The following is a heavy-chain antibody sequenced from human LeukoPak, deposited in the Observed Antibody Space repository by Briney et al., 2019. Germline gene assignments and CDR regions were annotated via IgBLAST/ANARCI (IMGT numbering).Heavy chain of an antibody. CDR2: IYYSGST. Sequence: SETLSLTCTVSGGSISSYYWSWIRQPPGKGLEWIGYIYYSGSTNYNPSLKSRVTISVDTSKNQFSLKLSSVTAADTAVYYCARHDRYSSGWYPGGIDYWGQGTLVTVSS. J-gene: IGHJ4*02. CDR3: ARHDRYSSGWYPGGIDY. D-gene: IGHD6-19*01. V-gene: IGHV4-59*08. CDR1: GGSISSYY.